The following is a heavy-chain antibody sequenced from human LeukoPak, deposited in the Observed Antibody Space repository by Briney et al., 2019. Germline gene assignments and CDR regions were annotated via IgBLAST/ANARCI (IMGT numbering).Heavy chain of an antibody. CDR1: GFTFSIYA. CDR3: AKAFAFVGANFFDY. J-gene: IGHJ4*02. V-gene: IGHV3-23*01. CDR2: IGDTT. Sequence: PGGSLRLSCAASGFTFSIYAMSWVRQAPGKGLEWVSAIGDTTYYADSVEGRFTISRDNSKYTLYLQMNSLRAEDAAIYYCAKAFAFVGANFFDYWGQGTLVTVSS. D-gene: IGHD1-26*01.